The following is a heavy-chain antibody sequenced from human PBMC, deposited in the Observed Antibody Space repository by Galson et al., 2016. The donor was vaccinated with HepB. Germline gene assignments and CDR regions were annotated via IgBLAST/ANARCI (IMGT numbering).Heavy chain of an antibody. CDR1: GYSISSGYY. D-gene: IGHD4-17*01. CDR2: IHYSGIT. J-gene: IGHJ4*02. V-gene: IGHV4-38-2*02. CDR3: ARRVSSGDYLDY. Sequence: SETLSLTCTVSGYSISSGYYWAWLRQSPGKGLEWIGSIHYSGITYYNPSLKSRVTISKDTSKNQFSLRLSSVTAADTAVYYCARRVSSGDYLDYWGQGTLVTVTS.